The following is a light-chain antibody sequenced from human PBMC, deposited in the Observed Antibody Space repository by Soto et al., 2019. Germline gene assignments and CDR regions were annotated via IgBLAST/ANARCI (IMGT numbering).Light chain of an antibody. V-gene: IGLV1-47*01. CDR2: RNN. J-gene: IGLJ2*01. CDR3: AAWDDNLKSVV. Sequence: QLVLTQAPSASGAPGQRVTISCSGASSNIGSNYVYWYQQFPGTAPKLLILRNNQRPSGVPDRFSGSKSGTSASLAISGLRSEDEADYHCAAWDDNLKSVVFGGGTKVTVL. CDR1: SSNIGSNY.